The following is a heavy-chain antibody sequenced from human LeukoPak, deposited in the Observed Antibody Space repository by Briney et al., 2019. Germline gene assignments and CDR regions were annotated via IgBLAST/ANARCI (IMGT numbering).Heavy chain of an antibody. D-gene: IGHD4-23*01. CDR3: ARAQTTVVTLNWFDP. CDR1: GYTFTSYG. CDR2: ISAYNGNT. Sequence: ASVKVSCKASGYTFTSYGISWVRQAPGQGLEWMGWISAYNGNTNYAQKLQGRVTMTTDTSTSTAYMELRSLRSDETAVYYCARAQTTVVTLNWFDPWGQGTLVTVSS. V-gene: IGHV1-18*01. J-gene: IGHJ5*02.